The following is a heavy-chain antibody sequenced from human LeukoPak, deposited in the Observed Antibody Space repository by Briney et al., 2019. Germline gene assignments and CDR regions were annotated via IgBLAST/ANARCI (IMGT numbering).Heavy chain of an antibody. Sequence: GGCLRLSCAASGFTFNNYAMSWVRQAPGKGLEWVSAVSGSGGGTYYADSVKGRFTISRDNSKNTLSLQMTSLRADDTAVYYCAKETHYGDLDYWGQGTLVTVSS. J-gene: IGHJ4*02. CDR3: AKETHYGDLDY. V-gene: IGHV3-23*01. CDR2: VSGSGGGT. D-gene: IGHD4-17*01. CDR1: GFTFNNYA.